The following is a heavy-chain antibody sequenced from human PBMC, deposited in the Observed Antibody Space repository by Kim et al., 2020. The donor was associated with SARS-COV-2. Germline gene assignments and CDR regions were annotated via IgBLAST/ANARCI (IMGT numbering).Heavy chain of an antibody. CDR3: ARDFGIAASGPEVDY. CDR2: IWYDGSNN. D-gene: IGHD6-13*01. J-gene: IGHJ4*01. Sequence: GGSLRLSCAASGFTFSSYGMHWVRQAPGKGLEWVAVIWYDGSNNYYADSVKGRFTISRDNSKNTLYLQMNSLRAEDTAVYYCARDFGIAASGPEVDYWG. CDR1: GFTFSSYG. V-gene: IGHV3-33*01.